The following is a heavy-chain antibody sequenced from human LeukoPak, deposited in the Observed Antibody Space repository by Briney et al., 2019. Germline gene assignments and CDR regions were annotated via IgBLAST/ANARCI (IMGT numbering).Heavy chain of an antibody. CDR1: GFTFTSYS. CDR3: ARKAQYNGHYPLDY. J-gene: IGHJ4*02. CDR2: TSDRGDYT. D-gene: IGHD1-7*01. V-gene: IGHV3-23*01. Sequence: GSLRLSCAASGFTFTSYSMSWVRQAPGKGLEWVSGTSDRGDYTYYADSVKGRFTISRDSSKNTLFLQMNSLRAEDTALYFCARKAQYNGHYPLDYWGQGTLVTVSS.